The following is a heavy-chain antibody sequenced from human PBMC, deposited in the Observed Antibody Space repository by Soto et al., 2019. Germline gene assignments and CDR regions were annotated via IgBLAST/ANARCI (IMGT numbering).Heavy chain of an antibody. CDR3: ARGGVVLMVYATAFDI. D-gene: IGHD2-8*01. V-gene: IGHV1-2*04. J-gene: IGHJ3*02. CDR2: INPNSGGT. Sequence: QVQLVQSGAEVKKPGASVKVSCKASGYTFTGYYMHWVRQAPGQGLEWMGWINPNSGGTNYAQKCQGWVTMTRDTSISTAYMELSRLRSDDTAVYYWARGGVVLMVYATAFDIWGQGTMVTVSS. CDR1: GYTFTGYY.